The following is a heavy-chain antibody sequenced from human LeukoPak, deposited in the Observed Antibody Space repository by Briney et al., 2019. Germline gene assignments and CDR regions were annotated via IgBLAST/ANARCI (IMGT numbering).Heavy chain of an antibody. Sequence: PGGSLRLSCAASGFTFNDHYMSWIRQAPGKGLEWLSYIRRSDNTIYYAGSVRGRFTISRDNAKSSLYLQMNSLRDEDTAVYYCARGGRGYSQGSRFDYWGQGTLVTVSS. CDR3: ARGGRGYSQGSRFDY. J-gene: IGHJ4*02. CDR1: GFTFNDHY. CDR2: IRRSDNTI. V-gene: IGHV3-11*04. D-gene: IGHD5-18*01.